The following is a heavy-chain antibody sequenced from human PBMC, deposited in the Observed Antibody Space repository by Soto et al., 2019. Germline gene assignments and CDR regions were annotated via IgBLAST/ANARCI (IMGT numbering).Heavy chain of an antibody. CDR2: ISGSDGST. D-gene: IGHD6-13*01. CDR3: AGRSSSWYFDY. Sequence: EVQLLESGGGLVQPGGSLRLSCAASGFTFSSYAMNWVRQAPGKGLEWVSVISGSDGSTYYADSVKGRFTISRDNSKNTRNLQMSSLRAEGTAVYYCAGRSSSWYFDYWGPGTLVTVPS. V-gene: IGHV3-23*01. CDR1: GFTFSSYA. J-gene: IGHJ4*02.